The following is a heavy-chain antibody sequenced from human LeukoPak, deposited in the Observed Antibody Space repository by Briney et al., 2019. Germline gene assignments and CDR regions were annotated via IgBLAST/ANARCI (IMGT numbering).Heavy chain of an antibody. CDR2: IYSGGST. Sequence: GGSLRLSCAASGFTVSSNYMGWVRQAPGKGLEWVSVIYSGGSTYYADSVKGRFTISRDSSKNTLYLQMNTLRAEDTAVYYCAREYSRADAFDIWGQGTLVTVSS. J-gene: IGHJ3*02. V-gene: IGHV3-53*01. D-gene: IGHD2-15*01. CDR3: AREYSRADAFDI. CDR1: GFTVSSNY.